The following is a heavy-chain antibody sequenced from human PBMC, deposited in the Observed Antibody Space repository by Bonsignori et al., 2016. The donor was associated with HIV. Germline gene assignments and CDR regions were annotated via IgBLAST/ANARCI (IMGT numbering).Heavy chain of an antibody. CDR3: ARPWYGSGSWMLAFDI. D-gene: IGHD3-10*01. CDR2: ISSSSSSI. Sequence: VRQAPGKGLEWVSYISSSSSSIYYADSVKGRFTISRDNAKNSLYLQMNSLRDEDTAVYYCARPWYGSGSWMLAFDIWGQGTMVTVSS. J-gene: IGHJ3*02. V-gene: IGHV3-48*02.